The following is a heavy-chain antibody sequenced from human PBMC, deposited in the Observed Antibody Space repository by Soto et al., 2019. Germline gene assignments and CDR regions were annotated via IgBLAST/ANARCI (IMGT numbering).Heavy chain of an antibody. CDR2: IFYTGDT. V-gene: IGHV4-39*01. D-gene: IGHD6-13*01. Sequence: QLQLQESGPGLVKPSETLSLTCTVSGGSITTTNYYWSWVRQSPGKGLEWIANIFYTGDTYYSPSPRGRVTVSVDTSKTQFSLKLSSVTAADTAMYYCASLQVPGNFDYWGQGSPVTVSS. CDR3: ASLQVPGNFDY. CDR1: GGSITTTNYY. J-gene: IGHJ4*02.